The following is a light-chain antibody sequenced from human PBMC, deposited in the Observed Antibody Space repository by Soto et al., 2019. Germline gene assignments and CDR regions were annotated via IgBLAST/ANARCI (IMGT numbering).Light chain of an antibody. Sequence: AIQLTQSPSSLSASVGDRVTITCRASQGIGSALAWYQQKPGKVPELLIYDASSFDSGVPLRFSCSGSGTYFSLTIASRQPEDSATYFCLQFDRYSFTFGGGTNVWIK. CDR1: QGIGSA. CDR2: DAS. V-gene: IGKV1-13*02. CDR3: LQFDRYSFT. J-gene: IGKJ4*01.